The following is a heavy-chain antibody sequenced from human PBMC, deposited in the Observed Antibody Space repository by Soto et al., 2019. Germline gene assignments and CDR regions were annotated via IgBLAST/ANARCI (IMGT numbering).Heavy chain of an antibody. J-gene: IGHJ4*02. CDR3: ARGSRQSGSSSSWVFDY. D-gene: IGHD6-13*01. CDR2: IFYSGST. CDR1: GGSINSGGYY. V-gene: IGHV4-31*03. Sequence: QVQLQESGPGLVKPSQTLSLICTVSGGSINSGGYYWNWIRQHPGKGLEWIGYIFYSGSTYYNPFLRSRVTISAATSENQFSLNLSSVTAADTAVYFCARGSRQSGSSSSWVFDYWGQGTLVNVSS.